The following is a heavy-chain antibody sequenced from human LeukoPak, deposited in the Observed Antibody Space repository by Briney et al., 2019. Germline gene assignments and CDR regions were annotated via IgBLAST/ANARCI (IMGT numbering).Heavy chain of an antibody. J-gene: IGHJ4*02. CDR2: ISAYNGNT. CDR3: ARGRREYSSSWYGEDFDY. D-gene: IGHD6-13*01. Sequence: AASVKVSCKASGYTFTSYGISWVRQAPGQGLEWMGWISAYNGNTNYAQKPQGRVTMTTDTSTSTAYMELRSLRSDDTAVYYCARGRREYSSSWYGEDFDYWGQGTLVTVSS. V-gene: IGHV1-18*01. CDR1: GYTFTSYG.